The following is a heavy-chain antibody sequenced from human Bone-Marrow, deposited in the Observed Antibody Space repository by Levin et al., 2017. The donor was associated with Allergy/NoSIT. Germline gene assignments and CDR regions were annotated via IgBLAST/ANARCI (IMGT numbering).Heavy chain of an antibody. Sequence: QASETLSLTCAASGFTFSNFGMHWVRQTPGKGLEWVAVISYDGSPKYYVDSVKGRFTISRDNSKNTLYLQMNSLGAEDTAVYYCAKDLYEHSYGLLPDVWGQGTTVTVSS. CDR2: ISYDGSPK. CDR1: GFTFSNFG. V-gene: IGHV3-30*18. CDR3: AKDLYEHSYGLLPDV. J-gene: IGHJ6*02. D-gene: IGHD5-18*01.